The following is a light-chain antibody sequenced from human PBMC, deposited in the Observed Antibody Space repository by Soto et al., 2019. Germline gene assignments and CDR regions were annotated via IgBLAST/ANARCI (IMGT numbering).Light chain of an antibody. CDR1: SSDGGGHNY. Sequence: QSVLTQPRSVSGSPGQSVTISCTGTSSDGGGHNYVSWYQQHPGKAPKLMISSVSKRPSGVPDRFSGSKSGNTASLTISGLQAEDEADYYCCSYAGSYTYVFGTGTKVTVL. CDR2: SVS. V-gene: IGLV2-11*01. J-gene: IGLJ1*01. CDR3: CSYAGSYTYV.